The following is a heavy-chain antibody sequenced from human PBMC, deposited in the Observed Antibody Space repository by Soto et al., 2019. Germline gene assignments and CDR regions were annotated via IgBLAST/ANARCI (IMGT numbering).Heavy chain of an antibody. Sequence: SQTLSLTCAISGDSVSSNSAAWNWIRQSPSRGLEWLGRTYYRYKWYNDYAVSVKSRITINPDTSKNQFSLQLNSVTPEDTAVYYCARDQPDSPDYYYGMDVWGQGTTVTVSS. D-gene: IGHD2-21*02. CDR2: TYYRYKWYN. J-gene: IGHJ6*02. CDR3: ARDQPDSPDYYYGMDV. CDR1: GDSVSSNSAA. V-gene: IGHV6-1*01.